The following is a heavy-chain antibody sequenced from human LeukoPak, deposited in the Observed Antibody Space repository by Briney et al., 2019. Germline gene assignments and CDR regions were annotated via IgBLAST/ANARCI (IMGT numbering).Heavy chain of an antibody. J-gene: IGHJ4*02. Sequence: PSETLSLTCTVSGGSISGYYWSWIRQPPGKGLEWIGYIYYSGSTNYNPSLKSRVTISVDTSKNQFSLKLSSVTAADTAVYYCAREGSSSSLDYWGQGTLVTVSS. CDR2: IYYSGST. D-gene: IGHD6-6*01. CDR3: AREGSSSSLDY. V-gene: IGHV4-59*01. CDR1: GGSISGYY.